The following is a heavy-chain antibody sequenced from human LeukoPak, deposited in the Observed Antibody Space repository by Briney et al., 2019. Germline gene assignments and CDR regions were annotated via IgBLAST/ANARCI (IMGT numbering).Heavy chain of an antibody. D-gene: IGHD4-17*01. J-gene: IGHJ5*02. Sequence: PGGSLRLSCAASGFTFSDYYMSWIRQAPGKGLEWVSYISSSGSTIYYADSVKGRFTISRDNAKNSLYLQMNSLRAEDTAVYYCARDLDDYGDPNWFDPWGQGTLVTVSS. CDR2: ISSSGSTI. CDR3: ARDLDDYGDPNWFDP. CDR1: GFTFSDYY. V-gene: IGHV3-11*01.